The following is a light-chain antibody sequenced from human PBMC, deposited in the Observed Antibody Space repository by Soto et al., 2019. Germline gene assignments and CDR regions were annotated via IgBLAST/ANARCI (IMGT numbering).Light chain of an antibody. V-gene: IGKV1-39*01. J-gene: IGKJ1*01. CDR3: QQSFSTPRT. Sequence: DIQMTQSPSPLSASVGDRVTITCRASQTISTYLNWYQQKPGKAPKLLIYGASSLQSGVPSRFSGSGSGTDFTLTISSLQPEDFGTYYCQQSFSTPRTFGQGTKVGIK. CDR1: QTISTY. CDR2: GAS.